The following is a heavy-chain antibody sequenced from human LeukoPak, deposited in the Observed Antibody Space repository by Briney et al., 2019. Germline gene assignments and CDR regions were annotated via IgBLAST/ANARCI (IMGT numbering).Heavy chain of an antibody. CDR1: GGSISPYY. CDR3: ARQNPAAEGQGLDH. D-gene: IGHD6-13*01. Sequence: SETLSLTCTVSGGSISPYYWSWIRQPPGKGLDWIGYIYHTGTTSYNPSLKSRVTISVDTSRNQFSLKLSSVTAADTAVYYCARQNPAAEGQGLDHWGQGALVTVSS. V-gene: IGHV4-59*08. J-gene: IGHJ4*02. CDR2: IYHTGTT.